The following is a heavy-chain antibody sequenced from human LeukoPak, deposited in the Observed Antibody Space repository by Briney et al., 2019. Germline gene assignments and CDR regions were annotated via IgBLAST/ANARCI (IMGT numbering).Heavy chain of an antibody. V-gene: IGHV3-30*18. J-gene: IGHJ3*02. CDR2: ISYDGSNK. D-gene: IGHD1-1*01. Sequence: GGSLRLSCAASGFTFSSYGMHWVRQAPGKGLEWVAVISYDGSNKYYADSVKGRFTISRDNSKNTLYLQMNSLRAEDTAVYYCAKDGSRWNDDAFDIWGQGTMVTVSS. CDR1: GFTFSSYG. CDR3: AKDGSRWNDDAFDI.